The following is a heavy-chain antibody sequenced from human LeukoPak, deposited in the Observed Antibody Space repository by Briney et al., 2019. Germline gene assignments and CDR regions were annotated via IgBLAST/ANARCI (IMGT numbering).Heavy chain of an antibody. V-gene: IGHV4-59*01. CDR1: GGSISSYY. CDR2: IYYSGST. Sequence: SETLSLTCTVSGGSISSYYWSWIRQPPGKGLEWIGYIYYSGSTNYNPSLKSRVTISVGTSKNQFSLKLSSVTAADTAVYYCARDLEGPTVTPFGGSYGMDVWGQGTTVTVSS. D-gene: IGHD4-17*01. J-gene: IGHJ6*02. CDR3: ARDLEGPTVTPFGGSYGMDV.